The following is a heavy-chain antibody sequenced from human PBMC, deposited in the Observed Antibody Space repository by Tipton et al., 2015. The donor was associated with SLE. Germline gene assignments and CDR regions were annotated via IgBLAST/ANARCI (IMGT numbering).Heavy chain of an antibody. Sequence: TLSLTCNVSGASINSGSYYWSWIRQPPGKGLEWIGEINHSGSTYYNPSLKSRVSVSIDSSKNQFSLRLSSVTAADTAVYYCASGFGELLIPQYWGQGALVTVSS. V-gene: IGHV4-39*01. J-gene: IGHJ4*02. D-gene: IGHD3-10*01. CDR2: INHSGST. CDR1: GASINSGSYY. CDR3: ASGFGELLIPQY.